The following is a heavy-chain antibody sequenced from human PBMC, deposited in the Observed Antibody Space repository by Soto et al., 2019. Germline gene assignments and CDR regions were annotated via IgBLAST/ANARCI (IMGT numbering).Heavy chain of an antibody. CDR1: GGTFSSYA. CDR2: IIPIFGTA. D-gene: IGHD2-2*01. J-gene: IGHJ6*02. CDR3: ASGSIVVVPAAIIIGGYYYYGMDV. Sequence: QVQLVQSGAEVKKPGSSVKGSCKASGGTFSSYAISWVRQAPGQGLEWMGGIIPIFGTANYAQKFQGRVTITADKSTSTAYMELSSLRSQDTAVYYCASGSIVVVPAAIIIGGYYYYGMDVWGQGTTVTVSS. V-gene: IGHV1-69*06.